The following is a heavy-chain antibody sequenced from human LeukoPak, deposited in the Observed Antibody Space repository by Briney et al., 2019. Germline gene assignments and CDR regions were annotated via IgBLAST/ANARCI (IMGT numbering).Heavy chain of an antibody. J-gene: IGHJ6*04. CDR2: ISGSGGST. Sequence: GGSLRLSCAASGFTFSSYAMSWVRQAPGRGLEWVSAISGSGGSTYYADSVKGRFTISRDNSKNTLYLQMNSLRAEDTAVYYCAKDPTYYYDSSGPGSDVRGKGTTVTVSS. V-gene: IGHV3-23*01. D-gene: IGHD3-22*01. CDR3: AKDPTYYYDSSGPGSDV. CDR1: GFTFSSYA.